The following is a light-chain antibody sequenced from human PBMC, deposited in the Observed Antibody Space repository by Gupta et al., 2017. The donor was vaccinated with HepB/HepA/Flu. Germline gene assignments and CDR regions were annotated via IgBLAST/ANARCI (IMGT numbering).Light chain of an antibody. Sequence: QSVLTQPPSASGTPGQRVTISCSGSSSNLGSNTVNWYQQLPGTAPKLLIYDDDRRPSGFPDRVSGSKSGTSASLAISGLQSDDEAHYYCSTWDDSLEGSVTFGGGTKLTVL. V-gene: IGLV1-44*01. CDR2: DDD. CDR3: STWDDSLEGSVT. CDR1: SSNLGSNT. J-gene: IGLJ2*01.